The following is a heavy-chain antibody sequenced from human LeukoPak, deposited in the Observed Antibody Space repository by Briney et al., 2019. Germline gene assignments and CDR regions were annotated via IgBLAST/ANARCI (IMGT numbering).Heavy chain of an antibody. J-gene: IGHJ4*02. Sequence: PGGSLRLSCAASGFTFSTYSMNWVRQAPGEGLEWVSYISSSTSTIYYADSVKGRFTISRDNAKNSLYLQMNSLRDEDTAVYYCARDSRAYYSSGWGCFDYWGQGTLVTVSS. D-gene: IGHD6-19*01. CDR1: GFTFSTYS. V-gene: IGHV3-48*02. CDR3: ARDSRAYYSSGWGCFDY. CDR2: ISSSTSTI.